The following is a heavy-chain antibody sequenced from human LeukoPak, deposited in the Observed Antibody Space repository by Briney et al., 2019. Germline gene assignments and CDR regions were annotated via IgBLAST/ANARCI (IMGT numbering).Heavy chain of an antibody. J-gene: IGHJ6*04. CDR2: IRSKANSYAT. Sequence: GGSLRLSCAASGFTFSGSAMHWVRQASGKGLEWVGRIRSKANSYATAYAASVKGRFTISRDDSKNTAYLQMNSLKTEDTAVYYCRISLWFGEHRDYYYYGMDVWGKGTTVTVSS. V-gene: IGHV3-73*01. CDR1: GFTFSGSA. D-gene: IGHD3-10*01. CDR3: RISLWFGEHRDYYYYGMDV.